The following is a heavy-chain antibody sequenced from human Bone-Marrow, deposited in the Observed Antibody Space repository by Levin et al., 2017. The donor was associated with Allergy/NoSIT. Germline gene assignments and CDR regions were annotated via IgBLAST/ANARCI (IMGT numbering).Heavy chain of an antibody. CDR1: GFTFDVFG. D-gene: IGHD6-13*01. V-gene: IGHV3-20*04. CDR3: ARGGNLGSREINY. CDR2: LNRNGEST. J-gene: IGHJ4*02. Sequence: GESLKISCAASGFTFDVFGMSWVRQAPGKGLEWVSGLNRNGESTGYADSVKGRFTISRDNAKNSLYLQMNSLRAEDTALYYCARGGNLGSREINYWGQGTLVTVSS.